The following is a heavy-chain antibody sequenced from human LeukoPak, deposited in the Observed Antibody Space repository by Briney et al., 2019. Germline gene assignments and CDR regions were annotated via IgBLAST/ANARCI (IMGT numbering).Heavy chain of an antibody. V-gene: IGHV3-23*01. CDR1: GFTFSSYA. CDR2: ISGGGDSI. Sequence: PGGSLRLSCAASGFTFSSYAMSWVRQAPGKGLEWVSTISGGGDSIYYADSVKGRFTISRDNSKNTLYLQMNSLRAEDTAVYYCASPSSGSFLSFSFDYWGQGTLVTVSS. D-gene: IGHD3-10*01. CDR3: ASPSSGSFLSFSFDY. J-gene: IGHJ4*02.